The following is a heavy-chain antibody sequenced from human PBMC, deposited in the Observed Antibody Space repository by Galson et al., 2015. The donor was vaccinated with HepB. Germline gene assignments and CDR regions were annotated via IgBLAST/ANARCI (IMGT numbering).Heavy chain of an antibody. CDR1: GGSVSSGSYY. V-gene: IGHV4-61*01. CDR3: ASMASREWLVPRRASTDY. J-gene: IGHJ4*02. CDR2: IYYSGST. Sequence: ETLSLTCTVSGGSVSSGSYYWSWIRQPPGKGLEWIGYIYYSGSTNYNPSLKSRVTISVDTSKNQFSLKLSSVTAADTAVYYCASMASREWLVPRRASTDYWGQGTLVTVSS. D-gene: IGHD6-19*01.